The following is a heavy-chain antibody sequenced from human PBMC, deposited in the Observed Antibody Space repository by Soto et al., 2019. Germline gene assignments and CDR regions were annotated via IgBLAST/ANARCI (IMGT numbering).Heavy chain of an antibody. CDR2: ISYDGSNK. CDR3: ARSYSSSSGEIYYYYGMDV. D-gene: IGHD6-6*01. V-gene: IGHV3-30-3*01. J-gene: IGHJ6*02. Sequence: GGSLRLSCAASGFTFSSYAMHWVRQAPGKGLEWVAVISYDGSNKYYADSVKGRFTISRDNSKNTLYLQMNSLRAEDTAVYYCARSYSSSSGEIYYYYGMDVWGQGTTVTVSS. CDR1: GFTFSSYA.